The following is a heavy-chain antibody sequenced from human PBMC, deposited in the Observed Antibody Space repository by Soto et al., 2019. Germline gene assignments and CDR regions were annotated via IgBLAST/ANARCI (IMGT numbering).Heavy chain of an antibody. J-gene: IGHJ4*02. D-gene: IGHD3-22*01. CDR2: IYYSGST. Sequence: PSETLSLTCTVSGGSTSSSSYYWGWIRQPPGKGLEWIGSIYYSGSTYYNPSLKSRVTISVDTSKNQFSLKLSSVTAADTAVYYCARPASLCYYDSNYFDYWGQGTLVPVSS. CDR3: ARPASLCYYDSNYFDY. V-gene: IGHV4-39*01. CDR1: GGSTSSSSYY.